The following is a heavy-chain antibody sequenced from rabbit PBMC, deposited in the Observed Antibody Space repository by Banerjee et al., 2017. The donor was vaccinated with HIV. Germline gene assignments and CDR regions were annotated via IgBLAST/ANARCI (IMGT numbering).Heavy chain of an antibody. V-gene: IGHV1S45*01. J-gene: IGHJ3*01. CDR1: GIDFSSYYY. D-gene: IGHD4-1*01. CDR3: ARGWMSGWGDL. CDR2: IDTASTGNTYCA. Sequence: QQQLEESGGGLVKPGGTLTLTCKASGIDFSSYYYMCWVRQAPGKGLEWIACIDTASTGNTYCAYYASWAKGRFTISKTSSTTVTLQMTSLTAADTATYFCARGWMSGWGDLWGQGTLVTVS.